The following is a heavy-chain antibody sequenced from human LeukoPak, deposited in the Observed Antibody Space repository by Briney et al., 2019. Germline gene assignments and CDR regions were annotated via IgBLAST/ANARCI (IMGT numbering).Heavy chain of an antibody. Sequence: GGSLRLSCAASGFTFHSDGSDRVRQAPGKGLEWVAVISYDGSNKYYADSVKGRFTISRDNSKNTLYPQMNSLRAEDTAVYYCSKYHSSIWLRGDHGAQGTLVTVSS. CDR3: SKYHSSIWLRGDH. D-gene: IGHD6-13*01. CDR2: ISYDGSNK. V-gene: IGHV3-30*18. CDR1: GFTFHSDG. J-gene: IGHJ4*02.